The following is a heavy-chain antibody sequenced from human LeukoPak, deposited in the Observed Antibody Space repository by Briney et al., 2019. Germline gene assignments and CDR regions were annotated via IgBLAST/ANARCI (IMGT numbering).Heavy chain of an antibody. CDR3: ARDGTAAGLYFDL. CDR1: GFTFTDYW. V-gene: IGHV3-7*01. Sequence: PGGSLRLSCEVSGFTFTDYWMNWVRQAPGKGPEWVASIRQGGSEKTYVDSVKGRFTISGDNTKNSLSLQLNGLRAEDTAVYYCARDGTAAGLYFDLWGQGTLVTVSS. D-gene: IGHD6-13*01. CDR2: IRQGGSEK. J-gene: IGHJ4*01.